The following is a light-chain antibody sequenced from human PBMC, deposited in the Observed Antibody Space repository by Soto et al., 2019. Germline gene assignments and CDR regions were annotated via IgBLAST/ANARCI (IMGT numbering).Light chain of an antibody. J-gene: IGLJ1*01. Sequence: QSVLTQPPSVSGAPGQRVTISCTGSSSNIGAGYDVHWYQQLPGTAPNLLIYGNSNRPSGVPDRFSGSKSGTSASLASTGIQAEDEAYYHCKSYDSSQSGSVVFATGTKLTVL. CDR3: KSYDSSQSGSVV. V-gene: IGLV1-40*01. CDR1: SSNIGAGYD. CDR2: GNS.